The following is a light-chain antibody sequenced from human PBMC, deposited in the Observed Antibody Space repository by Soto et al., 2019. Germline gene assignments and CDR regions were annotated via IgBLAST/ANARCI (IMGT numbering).Light chain of an antibody. CDR2: ANS. J-gene: IGLJ1*01. Sequence: QSVLTQPPSVSGAPGQRVTISCTGSSSNIGAGYDVHWYQQLPGTAPKLLIYANSNRPAGVPDRFSGSKSGTSASLAITGLQAEDEADYYCQSYDSSPSGYVFGTGTKVT. CDR1: SSNIGAGYD. V-gene: IGLV1-40*01. CDR3: QSYDSSPSGYV.